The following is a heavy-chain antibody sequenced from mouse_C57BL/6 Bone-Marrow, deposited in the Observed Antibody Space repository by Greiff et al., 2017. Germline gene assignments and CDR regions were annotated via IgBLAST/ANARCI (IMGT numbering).Heavy chain of an antibody. V-gene: IGHV1-22*01. D-gene: IGHD1-1*02. CDR2: INPNNGGT. CDR1: GDTFTDYN. Sequence: EVQLQQSGPELVKPGASVKMSCKASGDTFTDYNMHWVKQSHGKSLEWIGYINPNNGGTSYNQKFKGKATLTVNKSSSTAYMELRSLTSEDSAVYYCARGGGIYSRAMDYWGQGTSVTVSS. CDR3: ARGGGIYSRAMDY. J-gene: IGHJ4*01.